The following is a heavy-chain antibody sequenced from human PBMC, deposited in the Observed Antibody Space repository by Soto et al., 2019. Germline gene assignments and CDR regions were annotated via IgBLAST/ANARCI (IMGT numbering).Heavy chain of an antibody. D-gene: IGHD3-3*01. CDR2: ISSSSSTI. CDR3: ARDTSYDFWSGYHPQDAFDI. Sequence: GGSLRLSCAASGFTFSSYSMNWVRQAPGKGLEWVSYISSSSSTIYYADSVKGRFTISRDNAKNSLYLQMNSLRDEDTAVYYCARDTSYDFWSGYHPQDAFDIWGQGTMVTVSS. V-gene: IGHV3-48*02. J-gene: IGHJ3*02. CDR1: GFTFSSYS.